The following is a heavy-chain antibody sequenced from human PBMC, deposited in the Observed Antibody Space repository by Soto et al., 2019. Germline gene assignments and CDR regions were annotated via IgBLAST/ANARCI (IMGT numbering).Heavy chain of an antibody. J-gene: IGHJ6*02. V-gene: IGHV3-21*01. D-gene: IGHD3-3*01. Sequence: TGGSLRLSCAASGFTFSSYSMNWVRQAPGKGLEWVSSISSSSSYIYYADSVKGRFTISRDNAKNSLYLQMNSLRAEDTAVYYCARDLYDFWSGQTYYYYYGMDVWGQGTTVTVSS. CDR2: ISSSSSYI. CDR3: ARDLYDFWSGQTYYYYYGMDV. CDR1: GFTFSSYS.